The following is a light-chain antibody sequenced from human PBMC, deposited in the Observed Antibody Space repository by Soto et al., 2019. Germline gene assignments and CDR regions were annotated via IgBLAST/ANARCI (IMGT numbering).Light chain of an antibody. J-gene: IGKJ1*01. Sequence: EIVLTQSPGTLSLSPEERATLSCRASQSVSSSYLAWYQQKPGQAPRLLIYDASNRATGIPARFSGSGSGTDFTLTISSLEPEDFAVYYCQQWRTFGQGTKVDI. CDR3: QQWRT. CDR1: QSVSSSY. V-gene: IGKV3D-20*02. CDR2: DAS.